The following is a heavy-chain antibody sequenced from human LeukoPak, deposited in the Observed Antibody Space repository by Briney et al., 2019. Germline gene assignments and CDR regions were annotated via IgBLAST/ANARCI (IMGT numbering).Heavy chain of an antibody. CDR2: IYYSGST. J-gene: IGHJ4*02. CDR1: GGSISSSSYY. D-gene: IGHD6-19*01. Sequence: PSETLSLTCTVSGGSISSSSYYWGWIRQPPGKGLEWIGSIYYSGSTYYNPSLKSRVTISVDTSKNQFSLKLSSVTAADTAVYYCARHKLAVAGLTTFDYWGQGTLVTVSS. V-gene: IGHV4-39*01. CDR3: ARHKLAVAGLTTFDY.